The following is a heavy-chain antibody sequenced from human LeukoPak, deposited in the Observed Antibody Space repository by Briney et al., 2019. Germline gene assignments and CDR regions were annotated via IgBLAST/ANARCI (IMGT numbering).Heavy chain of an antibody. CDR1: GFTFSSYG. D-gene: IGHD3-3*02. CDR3: AILGDAFDI. Sequence: PGGSLRLSCAASGFTFSSYGMHWVRQAPGKGLEWVAVISYDGSNKYYADSVKGRFTISRDNSKNTLYLQMNSLRAEDTAVYYCAILGDAFDIWGQGTMVTVSS. J-gene: IGHJ3*02. V-gene: IGHV3-30*03. CDR2: ISYDGSNK.